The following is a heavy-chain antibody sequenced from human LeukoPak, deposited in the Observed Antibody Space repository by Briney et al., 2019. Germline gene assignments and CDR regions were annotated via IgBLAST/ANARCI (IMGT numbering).Heavy chain of an antibody. CDR1: GCKFTSYY. V-gene: IGHV1-46*01. CDR3: ARSTHRGGDAFDI. CDR2: INPSGGTT. D-gene: IGHD2/OR15-2a*01. J-gene: IGHJ3*02. Sequence: ASVKVSCKASGCKFTSYYMHWARQAPGQGLEWMGIINPSGGTTKYGQKFQGRVTMTRDTSTSTVYMEVRSLRSDDTAVYYCARSTHRGGDAFDIWGQGTMVTVSS.